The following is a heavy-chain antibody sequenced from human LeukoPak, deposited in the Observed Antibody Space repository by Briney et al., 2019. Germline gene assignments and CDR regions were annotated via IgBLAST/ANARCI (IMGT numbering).Heavy chain of an antibody. CDR1: GFTFSRYS. J-gene: IGHJ5*02. Sequence: PGGSLRLSCAASGFTFSRYSMNWVRQAPGKGLEWVSYISSSSSTTIYYADSVKGRFTISRDNAKNSLYLQMNSLRAEDTAVYYCARELRGYWFDPWGQGTLVTVSS. D-gene: IGHD3-22*01. CDR3: ARELRGYWFDP. CDR2: ISSSSSTTI. V-gene: IGHV3-48*01.